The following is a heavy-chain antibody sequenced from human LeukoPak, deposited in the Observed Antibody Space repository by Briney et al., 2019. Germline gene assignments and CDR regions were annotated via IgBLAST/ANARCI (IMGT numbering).Heavy chain of an antibody. J-gene: IGHJ5*02. Sequence: ASVKVSCKASGYTFTSYDINWVRQAPGQGLEWMGWINPNSGDTNYAQKFQGRVTMTRDTSISTAYMELSSLKSDDTAVYYCARAKWESSTTCYGAWGQGTLVTVSS. V-gene: IGHV1-2*02. CDR1: GYTFTSYD. D-gene: IGHD2-2*01. CDR2: INPNSGDT. CDR3: ARAKWESSTTCYGA.